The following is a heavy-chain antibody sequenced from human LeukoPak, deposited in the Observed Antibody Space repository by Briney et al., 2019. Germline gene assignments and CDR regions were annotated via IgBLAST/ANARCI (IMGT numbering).Heavy chain of an antibody. J-gene: IGHJ5*02. Sequence: ASVKVSCKASGYTFTSYYMHWVRQAPGQGLEWMGIINPSGGSTSYAQKFQGRVTMTRDTSTSTAYMELSSLRSEDTAVYYCARVRTTSIWYSSGWYWFDPWGQGTLVTVSS. CDR3: ARVRTTSIWYSSGWYWFDP. D-gene: IGHD6-19*01. CDR1: GYTFTSYY. V-gene: IGHV1-46*01. CDR2: INPSGGST.